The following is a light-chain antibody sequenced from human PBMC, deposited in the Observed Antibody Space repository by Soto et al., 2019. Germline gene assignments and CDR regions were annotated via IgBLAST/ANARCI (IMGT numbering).Light chain of an antibody. J-gene: IGKJ1*01. CDR1: QSVSSN. V-gene: IGKV3-15*01. Sequence: EIVMTQSPATLSVSPGERATLSCRASQSVSSNLAWYQQKPGQAPRLLIYGASTRATGIPARFSGSGSGTDFTPTISRLQYEDFSVYYCQQYNNWPPWTFGQGTKVEIK. CDR2: GAS. CDR3: QQYNNWPPWT.